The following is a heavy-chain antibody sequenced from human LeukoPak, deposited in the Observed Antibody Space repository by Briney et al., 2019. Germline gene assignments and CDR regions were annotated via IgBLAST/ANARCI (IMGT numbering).Heavy chain of an antibody. D-gene: IGHD6-13*01. CDR1: GYTFTDYY. Sequence: ASVKVSCKASGYTFTDYYMHWVRQAPGQGLEWMGWINPSSGGTNYAQKFQGRVTVTRDTSISTAYMDLSRLRSEDTAVYYCARDVQPEGQQLVEPYYFDYWGQGTLVTVSS. CDR3: ARDVQPEGQQLVEPYYFDY. J-gene: IGHJ4*02. V-gene: IGHV1-2*02. CDR2: INPSSGGT.